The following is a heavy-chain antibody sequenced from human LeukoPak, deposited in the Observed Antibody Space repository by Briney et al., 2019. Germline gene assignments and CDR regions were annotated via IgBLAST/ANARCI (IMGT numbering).Heavy chain of an antibody. V-gene: IGHV3-23*01. CDR3: AKDRGSGWYGFDY. D-gene: IGHD6-19*01. Sequence: GGSLRLSCAASEFTLNSNAMSWVRQAAGKGLEWVSNITSSGSGTYYAHSVKGRFTVSRDNSKNTLYLQMNSLRAEDTAVYYCAKDRGSGWYGFDYWGQGTLVTVSS. J-gene: IGHJ4*02. CDR2: ITSSGSGT. CDR1: EFTLNSNA.